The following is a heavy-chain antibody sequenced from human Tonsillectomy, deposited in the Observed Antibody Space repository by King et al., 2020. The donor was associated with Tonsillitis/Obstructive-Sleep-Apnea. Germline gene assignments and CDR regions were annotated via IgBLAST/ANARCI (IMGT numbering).Heavy chain of an antibody. D-gene: IGHD1/OR15-1a*01. V-gene: IGHV3-43*02. CDR2: ISGDGGYT. CDR1: GFTFEDYA. CDR3: AKEKEHIPGYAFDV. J-gene: IGHJ3*01. Sequence: VQLVESGGGVVQPGGPLRLSCAASGFTFEDYAMHWVRQAPGKGLEWVSLISGDGGYTYYADSVKGRFTISRENRKNSLYLQMNSLRTEDTALYYCAKEKEHIPGYAFDVWGQGNLVTVSS.